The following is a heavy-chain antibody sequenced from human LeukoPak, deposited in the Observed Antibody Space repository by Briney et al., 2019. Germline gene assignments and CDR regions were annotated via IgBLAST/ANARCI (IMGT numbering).Heavy chain of an antibody. D-gene: IGHD3-10*01. V-gene: IGHV1-46*01. J-gene: IGHJ5*02. Sequence: ASVKVSCKASGYTFTSYYMHWVRQAPGQGLERMGIINPSGGSTSYAQKFQGRVTMTRDMSTSTVYMELSSLRSEDTAVYYCAREIRDGSGDQNWFDPWGQGTLVTVSS. CDR3: AREIRDGSGDQNWFDP. CDR1: GYTFTSYY. CDR2: INPSGGST.